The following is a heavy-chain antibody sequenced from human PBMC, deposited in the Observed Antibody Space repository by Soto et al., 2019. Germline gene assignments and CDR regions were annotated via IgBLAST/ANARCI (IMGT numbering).Heavy chain of an antibody. CDR3: ARPKDYVDCLDL. V-gene: IGHV1-3*01. CDR2: INGGNGNT. D-gene: IGHD3-9*01. CDR1: GYAVTWIN. Sequence: ASVKLASKASGYAVTWINIHWVRQAPGQRLEWMGWINGGNGNTKYSQKFQGRVTFTRDTSANTAYMELSSLISDDTVVYYCARPKDYVDCLDLWGQGTLVTVSA. J-gene: IGHJ4*02.